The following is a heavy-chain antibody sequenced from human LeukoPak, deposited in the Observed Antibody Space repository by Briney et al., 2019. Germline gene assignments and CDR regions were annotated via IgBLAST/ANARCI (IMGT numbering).Heavy chain of an antibody. CDR3: AESPGGTYYDILPNY. Sequence: WASVKVSCKASGYTFTGYYMHWVRQAPGQGLEWMGWINPNSGGTNYAQKFQGRVTMTRDTSISTAYMELSRLRSDDTAVYYCAESPGGTYYDILPNYWGQGTLVTVSS. J-gene: IGHJ4*02. D-gene: IGHD3-9*01. CDR1: GYTFTGYY. CDR2: INPNSGGT. V-gene: IGHV1-2*02.